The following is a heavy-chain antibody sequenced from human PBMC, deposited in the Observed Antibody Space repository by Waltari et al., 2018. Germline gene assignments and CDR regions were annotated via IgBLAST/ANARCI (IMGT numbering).Heavy chain of an antibody. J-gene: IGHJ4*02. CDR1: GFSFSYYA. Sequence: EVQLLESGGALIEPGGSLRLYCVGSGFSFSYYAMTWIRQAPGKGLEWVSGISAAGDYTYYADSVKGRFTISRDNSKNTLYLEVAGLRAEDTAVYYCAKGSGYSYGYPEYWGQGTLVAVSS. V-gene: IGHV3-23*01. CDR3: AKGSGYSYGYPEY. CDR2: ISAAGDYT. D-gene: IGHD5-18*01.